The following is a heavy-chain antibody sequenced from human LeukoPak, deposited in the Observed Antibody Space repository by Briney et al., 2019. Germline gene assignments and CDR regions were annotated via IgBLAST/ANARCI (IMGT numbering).Heavy chain of an antibody. CDR1: GFTFTSSA. Sequence: RASVKVSCKASGFTFTSSAMQWVRQARGQRLEWIGWIVVGSGNTNYAQKFQERVTITRDMSTSTAYMELSSLRSEDTAVYYCAADASTYCSSTSCTEQQPWAQGTLVTVSS. D-gene: IGHD2-2*01. CDR3: AADASTYCSSTSCTEQQP. J-gene: IGHJ4*02. V-gene: IGHV1-58*02. CDR2: IVVGSGNT.